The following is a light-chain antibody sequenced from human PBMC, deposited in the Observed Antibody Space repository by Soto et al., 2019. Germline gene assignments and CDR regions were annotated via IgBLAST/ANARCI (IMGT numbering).Light chain of an antibody. V-gene: IGKV1-5*03. CDR3: QHYNSYPYT. Sequence: DIQMTQSPSTLSASVGDRVTITCRASQSISNWLAWYQQKPGKAPTLLIYKASSLESGVPSRFSGSGSGTEFPLTISSLQPADFATYYCQHYNSYPYTFGQGTKLEIK. J-gene: IGKJ2*01. CDR2: KAS. CDR1: QSISNW.